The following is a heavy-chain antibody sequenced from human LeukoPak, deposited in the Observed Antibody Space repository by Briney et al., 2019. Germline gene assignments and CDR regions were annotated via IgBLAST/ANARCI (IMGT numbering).Heavy chain of an antibody. CDR1: GDYISSSSYC. D-gene: IGHD3-22*01. J-gene: IGHJ1*01. CDR2: IYYSGST. V-gene: IGHV4-39*02. CDR3: ARRRYYDSTGYSD. Sequence: SETLSLTXSLAGDYISSSSYCWGWIRQPPGKGLELIGEIYYSGSTYYNASLKSRVSISIDTSNNPFSLRLSSLSAADTALYYCARRRYYDSTGYSDWGRGTLITVSS.